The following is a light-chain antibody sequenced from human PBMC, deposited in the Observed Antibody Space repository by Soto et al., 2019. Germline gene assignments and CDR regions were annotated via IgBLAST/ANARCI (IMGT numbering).Light chain of an antibody. CDR1: QTVGGDY. CDR3: QQCATAPLT. J-gene: IGKJ4*01. CDR2: DAS. V-gene: IGKV3-20*01. Sequence: EIVLTQSPGTLSLSPGERATLSCRASQTVGGDYLAWYQQKPGQPPRLLIDDASRRATGIPDRFSGDGSGTDFTLTISRLEPEDFAVYYCQQCATAPLTFGGGTPVEI.